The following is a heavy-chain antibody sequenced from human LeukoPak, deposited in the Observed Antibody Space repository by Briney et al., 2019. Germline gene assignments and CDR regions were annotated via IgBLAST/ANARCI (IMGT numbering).Heavy chain of an antibody. CDR1: GFTFANYA. Sequence: GGSLRLSCAASGFTFANYAMSWVRQAPGKGLEWVSTISSTGGSTYYADSVKGRFTISRDNSKNTLYLQMNSLRAEDTAVYYCARDRLYGMDVWGQGTTVTVSS. CDR3: ARDRLYGMDV. D-gene: IGHD6-6*01. V-gene: IGHV3-23*01. J-gene: IGHJ6*02. CDR2: ISSTGGST.